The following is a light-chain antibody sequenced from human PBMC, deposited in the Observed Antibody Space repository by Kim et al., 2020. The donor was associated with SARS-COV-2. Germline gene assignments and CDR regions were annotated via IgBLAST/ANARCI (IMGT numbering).Light chain of an antibody. CDR3: AAWDDSLSGWV. V-gene: IGLV1-47*02. J-gene: IGLJ3*02. CDR1: STNTGSNY. Sequence: QPGTIHCCRSSTNTGSNYVYWYQQLPGTAPKLLICSNNQRPSGVPDRFSGSKSVTSASLAISGLRSEDEADYYCAAWDDSLSGWVFGGGTQLTVL. CDR2: SNN.